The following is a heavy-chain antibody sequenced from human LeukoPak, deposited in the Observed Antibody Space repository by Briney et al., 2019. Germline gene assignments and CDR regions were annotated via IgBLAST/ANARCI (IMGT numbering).Heavy chain of an antibody. CDR2: MNPNSGNT. J-gene: IGHJ4*02. V-gene: IGHV1-8*03. CDR3: ARGKQWHPFDY. D-gene: IGHD6-19*01. Sequence: PWASVKVSCKASGGTFTSYDINWVRQATGQGLEWMGWMNPNSGNTGYAQKFQGRVTITRNTSISTAYMELSSLRSEDTAVYYCARGKQWHPFDYWGQGTLVTVSS. CDR1: GGTFTSYD.